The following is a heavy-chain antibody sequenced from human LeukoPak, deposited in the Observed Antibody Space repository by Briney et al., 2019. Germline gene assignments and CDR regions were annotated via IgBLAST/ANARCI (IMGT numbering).Heavy chain of an antibody. D-gene: IGHD3-3*01. V-gene: IGHV3-30*03. CDR2: ISYDGSNK. J-gene: IGHJ4*02. CDR1: GFTFSSYG. CDR3: ARDLTIFGVVGRFGFDY. Sequence: GGSLRLSCAASGFTFSSYGMHWVRQAPGKGLEWVALISYDGSNKYYADSVKGRFTISRDNSKNSLYLQMNSLRAEDTAVYYCARDLTIFGVVGRFGFDYWGQGTLVTVSS.